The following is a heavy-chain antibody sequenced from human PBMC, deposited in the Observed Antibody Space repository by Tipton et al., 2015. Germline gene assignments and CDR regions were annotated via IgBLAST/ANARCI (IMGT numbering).Heavy chain of an antibody. CDR3: TTKPGDFWSGSHNWFDP. D-gene: IGHD3-3*01. Sequence: SLRLSCAASGFTFNAAWMNWVRQAPGKGLEWVGRIKSKTDGGTTDYAAPVEGRFTISRDDSKNTLYLQMNSLKTEDTAVYYCTTKPGDFWSGSHNWFDPWGQGTLVTVSS. CDR1: GFTFNAAW. J-gene: IGHJ5*02. CDR2: IKSKTDGGTT. V-gene: IGHV3-15*05.